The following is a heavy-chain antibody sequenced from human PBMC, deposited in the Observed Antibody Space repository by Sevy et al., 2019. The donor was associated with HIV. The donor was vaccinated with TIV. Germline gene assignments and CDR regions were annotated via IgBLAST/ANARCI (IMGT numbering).Heavy chain of an antibody. CDR1: RFTFSSYA. CDR3: AKDDFAGITMIVVDHYSGYYFDY. J-gene: IGHJ4*02. V-gene: IGHV3-23*01. CDR2: ISGSGGST. D-gene: IGHD3-22*01. Sequence: GGSLRLSCAASRFTFSSYAMSWVRQAPGKGLEWVSAISGSGGSTYYADSVKGRFTISRDNSKNTLYLQMNSLRAGDTAVYYCAKDDFAGITMIVVDHYSGYYFDYWGQGTLVTVSS.